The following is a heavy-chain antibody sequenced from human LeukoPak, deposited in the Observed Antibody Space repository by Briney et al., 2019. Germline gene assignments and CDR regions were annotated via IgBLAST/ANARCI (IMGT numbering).Heavy chain of an antibody. CDR3: ARDFTDGGYYFGF. V-gene: IGHV3-53*01. D-gene: IGHD4-23*01. J-gene: IGHJ4*02. Sequence: PGGSLRLSCAASGFTVSSNYMSWVRQAPGKGLEWVSVIYSGGSTYYADSVKGRFTISRDNSKNTLYLQMNSLRAEDTAVYYCARDFTDGGYYFGFWGQGTLVTVSS. CDR1: GFTVSSNY. CDR2: IYSGGST.